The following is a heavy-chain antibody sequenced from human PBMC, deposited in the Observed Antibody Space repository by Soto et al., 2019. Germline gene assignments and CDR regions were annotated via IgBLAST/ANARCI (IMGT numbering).Heavy chain of an antibody. J-gene: IGHJ4*02. D-gene: IGHD3-10*01. CDR2: ISGSGGSP. V-gene: IGHV3-23*01. CDR3: AKARRGALDY. CDR1: GFTFSSYA. Sequence: EVQLLESGGGLVQPGGSLRLSCAASGFTFSSYAMSWVRQAPGKGLEWVSAISGSGGSPYYADSVKGRFTISRDNSKNTLYLQMNRLRAEDTAVYYWAKARRGALDYWGQGTLVTVSS.